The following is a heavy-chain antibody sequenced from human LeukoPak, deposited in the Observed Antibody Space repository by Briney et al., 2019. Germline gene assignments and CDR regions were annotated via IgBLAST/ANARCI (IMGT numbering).Heavy chain of an antibody. CDR2: IRSSNGNT. CDR1: GYTFINYG. D-gene: IGHD4-17*01. J-gene: IGHJ4*02. V-gene: IGHV1-18*01. Sequence: GASVKVSCKASGYTFINYGITWVRQAPGQGLEWMGWIRSSNGNTHYAQKLQGRVTVTTDTFMTTAYMELRGLTSDDTAVYYCARDTGFGDHRIDYWGQGTLVTVSS. CDR3: ARDTGFGDHRIDY.